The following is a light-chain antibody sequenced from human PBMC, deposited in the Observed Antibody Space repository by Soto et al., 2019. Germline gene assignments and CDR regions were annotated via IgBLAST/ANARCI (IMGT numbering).Light chain of an antibody. Sequence: QSALTQPPSASGSPGQSVTISCSGTSSDVGGYDYVSWYQQHPGKAPKLMIYEVSKRPSGVPDRFFGSKSGNTASLPVSGPQAEDEADYYCSSYAGSSNFVVFGGGTKLTVL. CDR3: SSYAGSSNFVV. J-gene: IGLJ2*01. CDR2: EVS. V-gene: IGLV2-8*01. CDR1: SSDVGGYDY.